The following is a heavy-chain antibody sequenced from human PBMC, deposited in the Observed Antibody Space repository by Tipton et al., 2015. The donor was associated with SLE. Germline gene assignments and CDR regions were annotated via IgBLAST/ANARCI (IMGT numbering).Heavy chain of an antibody. J-gene: IGHJ3*02. CDR3: AGVSRDAFEI. CDR1: GGSISSRSYY. D-gene: IGHD5/OR15-5a*01. V-gene: IGHV4-39*07. Sequence: TLSLTCTVSGGSISSRSYYWGWIRQPPGKGLEWIGTLYDIGSTYYNPSLKSRVTVSLDTSKNQFSLKLRSVTAADTAVYYCAGVSRDAFEIWGQGTMVTVSS. CDR2: LYDIGST.